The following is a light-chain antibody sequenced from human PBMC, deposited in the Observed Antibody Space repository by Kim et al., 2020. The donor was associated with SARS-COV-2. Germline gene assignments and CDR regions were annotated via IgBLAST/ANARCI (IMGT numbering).Light chain of an antibody. J-gene: IGKJ4*01. V-gene: IGKV1-16*01. CDR3: EQYNSYPLT. Sequence: DIQMTQSPPSLSASIGDRVTVTCRASQGIRNSLAWFQQRPGKAPRSLIYAASKLRSGVPSRFSGSGSGTDFTLTIASLQPEDFATYYCEQYNSYPLTFGGGTKVDIK. CDR1: QGIRNS. CDR2: AAS.